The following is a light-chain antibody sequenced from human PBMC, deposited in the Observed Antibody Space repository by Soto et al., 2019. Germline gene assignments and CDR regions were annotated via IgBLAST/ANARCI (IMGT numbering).Light chain of an antibody. CDR2: DVT. CDR3: SSYTSTSTLV. J-gene: IGLJ1*01. V-gene: IGLV2-14*03. Sequence: QSALTQPASVSGSPGQSITISCTGTNSDVGGYNYVSWYQHHPGKAPKLMIFDVTYRPSGVSNRFSGSKSGNTASLTISGLQAEDEADYYCSSYTSTSTLVFGTGTKFTVL. CDR1: NSDVGGYNY.